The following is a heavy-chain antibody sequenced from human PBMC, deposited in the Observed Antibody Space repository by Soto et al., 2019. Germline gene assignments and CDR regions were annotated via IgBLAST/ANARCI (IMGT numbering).Heavy chain of an antibody. CDR2: MNPNSGNT. V-gene: IGHV1-8*01. D-gene: IGHD2-21*01. CDR1: GYTFTSYD. Sequence: QVQLVQSGAEVKKPGASVKVSCKASGYTFTSYDINWVRQATGQGLEWMGWMNPNSGNTGYAQKFQGRVTMTRNTSISTAYMERSSLRSEDTAVYYCARSDEVYYYYYYYMDVWGKGTTVTVSS. J-gene: IGHJ6*03. CDR3: ARSDEVYYYYYYYMDV.